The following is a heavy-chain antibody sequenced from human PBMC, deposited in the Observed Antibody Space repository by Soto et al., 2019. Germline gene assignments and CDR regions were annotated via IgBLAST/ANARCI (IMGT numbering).Heavy chain of an antibody. CDR2: ISDDGTNT. J-gene: IGHJ4*02. V-gene: IGHV3-30-3*01. CDR1: GSAFSGYS. Sequence: QVQLVESGGGVVQPGRSLRLSCAASGSAFSGYSMHWVRQAPGKGLEWVASISDDGTNTYYADSVRGRFTVSRDNSRNTSNLQMNSLRVEDTAVYYCATSSPHFDNWGQGTLVTVSS. CDR3: ATSSPHFDN.